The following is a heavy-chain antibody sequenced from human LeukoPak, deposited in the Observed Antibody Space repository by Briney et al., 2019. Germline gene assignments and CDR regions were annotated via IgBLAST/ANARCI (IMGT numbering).Heavy chain of an antibody. Sequence: PSETLSLTCAVSGYSISSGYYWGWIRQPPGKGLEWIGSIYHSGSTYYNPSLKSRVTISVDTSKNRFSLKLSSVTAADTAVYYCARLSSGSYYVIDYWGQGTLVTVSS. J-gene: IGHJ4*02. CDR1: GYSISSGYY. CDR2: IYHSGST. V-gene: IGHV4-38-2*01. D-gene: IGHD1-26*01. CDR3: ARLSSGSYYVIDY.